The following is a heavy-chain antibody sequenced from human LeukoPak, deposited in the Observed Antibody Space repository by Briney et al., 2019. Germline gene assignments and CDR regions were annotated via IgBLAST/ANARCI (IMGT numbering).Heavy chain of an antibody. V-gene: IGHV4-59*01. CDR3: ARGGSYKDY. CDR2: IYYSGNT. Sequence: SETLSFTCTVSGDSISSYYWSWIRQPPGKGLEWIGYIYYSGNTNYNPSLKSRVTISVDTSKNQFSLKLSSVTAADTAVYYCARGGSYKDYWGQGTLVTVSS. D-gene: IGHD1-26*01. J-gene: IGHJ4*02. CDR1: GDSISSYY.